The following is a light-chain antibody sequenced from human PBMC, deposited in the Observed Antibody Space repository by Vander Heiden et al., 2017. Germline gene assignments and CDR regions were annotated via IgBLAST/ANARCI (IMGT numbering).Light chain of an antibody. CDR1: QSGCGN. Sequence: EIVLTQSPATLSLSAGERATLSCRASQSGCGNLAGYQQKPRQAPSLLIYEAANRATGIPARCIGGGAGTDLTLTTSSLQHEDVAAYYCQQRSNWFPFTFGHGTKVDIK. V-gene: IGKV3-11*01. CDR2: EAA. J-gene: IGKJ3*01. CDR3: QQRSNWFPFT.